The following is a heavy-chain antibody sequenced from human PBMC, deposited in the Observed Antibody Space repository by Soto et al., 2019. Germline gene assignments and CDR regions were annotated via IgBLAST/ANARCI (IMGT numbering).Heavy chain of an antibody. Sequence: QVQLVESGGGVVQPGRSLRLSCAASGFTFTTYGMHWVRQAPGKGLEWVAVISYNGDKKDYADSVKGRFTISRDNFKNMLYLQMNSLRAEDTAVYYCAKERVTNYFYYGLDVWGQGTTVTVSS. CDR3: AKERVTNYFYYGLDV. D-gene: IGHD1-26*01. CDR2: ISYNGDKK. J-gene: IGHJ6*02. CDR1: GFTFTTYG. V-gene: IGHV3-30*18.